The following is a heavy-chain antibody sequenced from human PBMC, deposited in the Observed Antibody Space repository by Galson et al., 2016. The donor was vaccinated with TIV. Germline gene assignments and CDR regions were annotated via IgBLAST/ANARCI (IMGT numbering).Heavy chain of an antibody. J-gene: IGHJ6*02. D-gene: IGHD5-18*01. V-gene: IGHV1-69*13. CDR2: INPLFGTT. Sequence: SVKVSCKASGGTFRMFVFSWLRQAPGQGLEWMGVINPLFGTTNYAQTFQGRLTITADESTSSVYMEMTSMRSDDTAVYFCAKDRNTALDTYHYYYGMDVWGQGTAVIVSS. CDR3: AKDRNTALDTYHYYYGMDV. CDR1: GGTFRMFV.